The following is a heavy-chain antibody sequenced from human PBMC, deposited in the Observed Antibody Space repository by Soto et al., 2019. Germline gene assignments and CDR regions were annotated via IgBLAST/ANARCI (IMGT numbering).Heavy chain of an antibody. CDR1: GGSISSYY. CDR2: IYYSGST. D-gene: IGHD6-19*01. CDR3: ARGEYSSGWLFXY. V-gene: IGHV4-59*01. Sequence: SETLSLTCTVSGGSISSYYWSWIRQPPGKGLEWIGYIYYSGSTNYNPSLKSRVTISVDTSKNQFSLKLSSVTAADTAVYYCARGEYSSGWLFXYWGQGTLVTVSS. J-gene: IGHJ4*02.